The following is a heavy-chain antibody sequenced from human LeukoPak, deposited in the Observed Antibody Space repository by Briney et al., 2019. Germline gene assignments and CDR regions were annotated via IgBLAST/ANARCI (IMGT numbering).Heavy chain of an antibody. CDR1: GFTFSNYA. Sequence: GTSLRLSCVASGFTFSNYAMHWVRQAPGEGLEWVAVISYHGRDTYYADSLKGRLTISRDNAKNSLYLQMNSLRAEDTALYYCAKDNDYVWGSYRFTVGGFDYWGQGTLVTVSS. CDR3: AKDNDYVWGSYRFTVGGFDY. D-gene: IGHD3-16*02. J-gene: IGHJ4*02. V-gene: IGHV3-30*04. CDR2: ISYHGRDT.